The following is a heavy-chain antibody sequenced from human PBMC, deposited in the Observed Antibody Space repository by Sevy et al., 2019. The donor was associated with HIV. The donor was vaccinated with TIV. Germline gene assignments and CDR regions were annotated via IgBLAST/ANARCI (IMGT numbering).Heavy chain of an antibody. J-gene: IGHJ5*02. CDR1: GGSISSYY. Sequence: ETLSLTCTVSGGSISSYYWSWIRQPPGKGLEWIGYIYYSGSTNYNPSLKSRVTISVDTSKNQFSLKLSSVTAADTAVYYCARAAGNDWFDPWGQGTLVTVSS. V-gene: IGHV4-59*01. CDR3: ARAAGNDWFDP. CDR2: IYYSGST.